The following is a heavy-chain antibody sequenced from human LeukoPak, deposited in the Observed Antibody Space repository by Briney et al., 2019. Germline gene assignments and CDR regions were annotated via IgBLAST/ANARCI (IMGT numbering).Heavy chain of an antibody. CDR2: ISAYNGNT. J-gene: IGHJ4*02. CDR3: ARSPPYDILTGFDY. Sequence: ASVKVSCKASGYTFTSYGISWVRQAPGQGLEWMGWISAYNGNTNYAQKLQGRVTMTTDTSTSTAYMELRSLRSDDTAVYHCARSPPYDILTGFDYWGQGTLVTVSS. V-gene: IGHV1-18*01. CDR1: GYTFTSYG. D-gene: IGHD3-9*01.